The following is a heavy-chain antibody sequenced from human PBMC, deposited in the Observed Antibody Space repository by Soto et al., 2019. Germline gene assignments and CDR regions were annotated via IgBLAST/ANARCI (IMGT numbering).Heavy chain of an antibody. CDR3: ARNVESSSFLPTDYYYCYMDV. J-gene: IGHJ6*03. D-gene: IGHD6-6*01. Sequence: QVQLVQSGAEVKKPGASVKVSCKASGYTFTSYGISWVRQAPGQGLEWMGWISAYNGNTNYAQKLQGRVTMTTDTPTSTADTGLRRLRPDDAAVYYCARNVESSSFLPTDYYYCYMDVWGKGTTVTVSS. CDR1: GYTFTSYG. CDR2: ISAYNGNT. V-gene: IGHV1-18*01.